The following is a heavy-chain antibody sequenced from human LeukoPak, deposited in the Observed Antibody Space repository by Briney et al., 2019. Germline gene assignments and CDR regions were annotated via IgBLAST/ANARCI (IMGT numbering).Heavy chain of an antibody. CDR3: ARDRYYGSGSKNYYYYYGMDV. D-gene: IGHD3-10*01. V-gene: IGHV1-2*02. CDR2: INPNSGGT. J-gene: IGHJ6*02. CDR1: GYTFTGYY. Sequence: ASVKVSCKASGYTFTGYYMHWVRQAPGQGLEWMGWINPNSGGTNYAQKFQGRVTMTRDTSISTAYMELSRLRSDDTAVYYCARDRYYGSGSKNYYYYYGMDVWGQWTTVTVSS.